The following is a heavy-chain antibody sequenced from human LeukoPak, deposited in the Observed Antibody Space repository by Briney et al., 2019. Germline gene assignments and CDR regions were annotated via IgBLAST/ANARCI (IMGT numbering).Heavy chain of an antibody. CDR1: GFTFSSYA. CDR2: ISGSGGST. CDR3: ARAPIDGNSWYQAFDI. V-gene: IGHV3-23*01. J-gene: IGHJ3*02. Sequence: PGGSLRLSCAASGFTFSSYAMSWVRQAPGKGLEWVSAISGSGGSTYYADSVKGRFTISRDNSKNTLYLQMNSLRAEDTAVYYCARAPIDGNSWYQAFDIWGQGTMVTVSS. D-gene: IGHD6-13*01.